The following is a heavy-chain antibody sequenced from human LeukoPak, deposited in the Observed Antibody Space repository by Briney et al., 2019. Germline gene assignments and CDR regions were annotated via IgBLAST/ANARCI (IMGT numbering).Heavy chain of an antibody. V-gene: IGHV3-7*01. CDR1: GFPFSSYW. CDR3: ARDQTSYYYYYMDV. Sequence: GGSLRLSCAASGFPFSSYWMSWVRQAPGKGLECVANIKQDGSEKYYVASVKGRFTISRDTAKNSLYLQMNSLRVEDTAVYYCARDQTSYYYYYMDVWGKGTTVTVSS. D-gene: IGHD4-11*01. CDR2: IKQDGSEK. J-gene: IGHJ6*03.